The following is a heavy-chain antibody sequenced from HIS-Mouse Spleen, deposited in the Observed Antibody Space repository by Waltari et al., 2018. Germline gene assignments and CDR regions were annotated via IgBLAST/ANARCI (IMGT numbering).Heavy chain of an antibody. CDR1: GGPISSSSYY. V-gene: IGHV4-39*07. Sequence: QLQLQESGPGLVKPSETLSLTCTVSGGPISSSSYYWGWIRQPPGKGLEWIGSIYYSGSTYYNPSLKSRVTISVDTSKNQFSLKLSSVTAADTAVYYCARDQCSSTSCFDNWFDPWGQGTLVTVSS. CDR2: IYYSGST. D-gene: IGHD2-2*01. J-gene: IGHJ5*02. CDR3: ARDQCSSTSCFDNWFDP.